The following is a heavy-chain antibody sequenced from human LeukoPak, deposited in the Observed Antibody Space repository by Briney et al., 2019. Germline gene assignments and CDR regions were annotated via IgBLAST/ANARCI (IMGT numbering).Heavy chain of an antibody. CDR2: VYYSGST. D-gene: IGHD3-10*01. CDR1: GGSISSSSYY. J-gene: IGHJ6*03. CDR3: ASVRRGFGESSKYYSYYYMDV. Sequence: SEALSLTCTVSGGSISSSSYYWGWIRQPPGKGLDWIGNVYYSGSTYYNPSLKSRVTISVDTSKNQFSLKLSAVTAADTAVYFCASVRRGFGESSKYYSYYYMDVWGNGTTVTISS. V-gene: IGHV4-39*01.